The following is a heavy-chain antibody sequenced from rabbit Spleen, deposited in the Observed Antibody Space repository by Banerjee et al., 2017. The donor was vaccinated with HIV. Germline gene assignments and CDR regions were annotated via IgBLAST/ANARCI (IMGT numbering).Heavy chain of an antibody. CDR2: IYAGTSGGT. CDR1: GFSFNSVFW. J-gene: IGHJ4*01. Sequence: QSLEESGGGLVKPGASLTLTCTTSGFSFNSVFWICWVRQAPGKGLEWIACIYAGTSGGTFLSSWAKGRLTISKTSSTTVTLQMTSLTAADTATYFCARNGGMLNYDLWGPVTLVTVS. CDR3: ARNGGMLNYDL. V-gene: IGHV1S40*01. D-gene: IGHD6-1*01.